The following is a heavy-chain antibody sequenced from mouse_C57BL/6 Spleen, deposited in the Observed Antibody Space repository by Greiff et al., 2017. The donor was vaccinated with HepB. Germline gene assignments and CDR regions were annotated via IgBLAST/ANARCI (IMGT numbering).Heavy chain of an antibody. J-gene: IGHJ2*01. Sequence: QVQLQQPGAELVKPGASVKLSCKASGYTFTSYWMQWVKQRPGQGLEWIGEIDPSDSYTNYNQKFKGKATLTVDTSSSTAYMQLSSLTSEDSAVYYCASCSSYGYFDYGGQGTTLTVSS. CDR2: IDPSDSYT. CDR1: GYTFTSYW. D-gene: IGHD1-1*01. CDR3: ASCSSYGYFDY. V-gene: IGHV1-50*01.